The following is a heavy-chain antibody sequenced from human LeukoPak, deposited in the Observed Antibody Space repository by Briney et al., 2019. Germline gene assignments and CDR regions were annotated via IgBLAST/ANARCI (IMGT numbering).Heavy chain of an antibody. D-gene: IGHD3-10*01. J-gene: IGHJ4*02. V-gene: IGHV3-15*01. Sequence: GGSLRLSCAASGFTFSNAWMSWVRQAPGKGLEWVGRIKSKTDGGTTDYAAPVKGRFTTSRDDSKNTLYLQMNSLKTEDTAVYYCTTDSLFTMVRGVGYWGQGTLVTVSS. CDR2: IKSKTDGGTT. CDR1: GFTFSNAW. CDR3: TTDSLFTMVRGVGY.